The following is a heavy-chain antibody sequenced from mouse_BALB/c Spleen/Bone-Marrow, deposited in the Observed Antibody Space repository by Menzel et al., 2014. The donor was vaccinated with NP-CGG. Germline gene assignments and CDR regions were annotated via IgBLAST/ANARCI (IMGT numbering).Heavy chain of an antibody. CDR3: ARGDLLRGFAY. CDR2: ISSGSSTI. V-gene: IGHV5-17*02. Sequence: VQLKESGGGLVQPGGSRKLSCAASGFTFSSFGMHWVRQAPEKGLEWVAYISSGSSTIYYADTVKGRFTISRDNPKKTLFLQMTSLRSEDTAMYYCARGDLLRGFAYWGQGTLVTVSA. CDR1: GFTFSSFG. J-gene: IGHJ3*01. D-gene: IGHD1-1*01.